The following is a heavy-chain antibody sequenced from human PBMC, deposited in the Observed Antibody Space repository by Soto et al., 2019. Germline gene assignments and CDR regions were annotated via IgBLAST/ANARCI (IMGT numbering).Heavy chain of an antibody. CDR1: GYTFTSYD. CDR3: ARLRYCSGGSCYSRSLSIF. V-gene: IGHV1-8*01. CDR2: MNPNSGNT. J-gene: IGHJ4*02. Sequence: QVQLVQSGAEVKKPGASVKVSCKASGYTFTSYDINWVRQATGQGLEWIGWMNPNSGNTGYAQKFQGRVTMTRNTSISTAYMELSSLRSEDTAVYYCARLRYCSGGSCYSRSLSIFWGQGTLVTVSS. D-gene: IGHD2-15*01.